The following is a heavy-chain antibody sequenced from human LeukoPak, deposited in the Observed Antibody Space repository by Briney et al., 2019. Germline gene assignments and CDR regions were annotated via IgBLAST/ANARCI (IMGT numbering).Heavy chain of an antibody. V-gene: IGHV1-46*01. D-gene: IGHD6-13*01. CDR3: ARSLPRGVAAAGNDY. CDR1: GYTFTSYY. Sequence: ASVKVSCKASGYTFTSYYMHWVRQAPGQGLKWMGIINPSGGSTSYAQKFQGRVTMTRDTSTSTVYMELSSLRSEDTAVYYCARSLPRGVAAAGNDYWGQGTLVTVSS. J-gene: IGHJ4*02. CDR2: INPSGGST.